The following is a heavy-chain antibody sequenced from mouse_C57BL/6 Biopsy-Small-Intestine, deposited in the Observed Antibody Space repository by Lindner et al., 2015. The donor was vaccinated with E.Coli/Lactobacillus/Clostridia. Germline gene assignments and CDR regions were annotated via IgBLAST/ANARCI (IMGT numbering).Heavy chain of an antibody. Sequence: VQLQESGGDLVKPGGSLKPSCAASGFTFSSYGMSWVRQTPDKRLEWVATISSGGSYTYYPDSVKGRFTISRDDAKNTLYLQMSSLKSEDTAMYYCARQDYYGSSYSYYFDYWGQGTTLTVSS. CDR2: ISSGGSYT. V-gene: IGHV5-6*01. CDR1: GFTFSSYG. CDR3: ARQDYYGSSYSYYFDY. J-gene: IGHJ2*01. D-gene: IGHD1-1*01.